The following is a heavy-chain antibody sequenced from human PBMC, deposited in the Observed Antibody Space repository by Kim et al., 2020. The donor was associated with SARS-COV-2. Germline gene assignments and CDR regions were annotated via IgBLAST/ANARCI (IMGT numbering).Heavy chain of an antibody. CDR3: ARDSFEGANTFWFGSVDYYGMDV. CDR1: GGTFSSYA. D-gene: IGHD1-26*01. J-gene: IGHJ6*02. Sequence: SVKVSCKASGGTFSSYAISWVRQAPGQGLEWMGGIIPIFGTANYAQKFQGRVTITADESTSTAYMELSSLRSEDTAVYYCARDSFEGANTFWFGSVDYYGMDVWGQGTTVTVSS. V-gene: IGHV1-69*13. CDR2: IIPIFGTA.